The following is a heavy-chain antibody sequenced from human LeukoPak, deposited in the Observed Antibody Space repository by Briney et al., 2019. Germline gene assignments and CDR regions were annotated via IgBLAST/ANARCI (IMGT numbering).Heavy chain of an antibody. D-gene: IGHD5-18*01. Sequence: PSETLSLTCTVSGGSISSCHWSWIRQPPGKGLEWIGYIYYSGSTNYNPSLKSRVTISVDTSKNQFSLKLSSVTAADTAVYYCARSRAVGRLPYYFDYWGQGTLVTVSS. CDR3: ARSRAVGRLPYYFDY. J-gene: IGHJ4*02. CDR2: IYYSGST. CDR1: GGSISSCH. V-gene: IGHV4-59*01.